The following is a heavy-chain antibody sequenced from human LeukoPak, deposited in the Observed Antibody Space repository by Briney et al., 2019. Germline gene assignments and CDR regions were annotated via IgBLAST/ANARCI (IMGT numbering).Heavy chain of an antibody. J-gene: IGHJ1*01. D-gene: IGHD3-22*01. CDR3: ARYDYYDSSGSYKVFQH. CDR1: GGSISSYY. CDR2: IYYSGST. Sequence: SETLSLTCTVSGGSISSYYWGWIRQPPGKGLEWIGSIYYSGSTYYNPSLKSRVTISVDTSKNQFSLKLSSVTAADTAVYYCARYDYYDSSGSYKVFQHWGQGTLVTVSS. V-gene: IGHV4-39*01.